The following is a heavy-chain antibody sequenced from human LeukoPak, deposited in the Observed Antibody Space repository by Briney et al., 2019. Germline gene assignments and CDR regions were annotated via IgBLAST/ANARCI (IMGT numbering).Heavy chain of an antibody. D-gene: IGHD3-22*01. V-gene: IGHV3-53*01. CDR2: IYTGGNT. J-gene: IGHJ4*02. CDR1: GFTVDSNY. Sequence: GGSLRLSCAASGFTVDSNYLSWVRQAPGKGLEWVSTIYTGGNTYYAASVKGRFTISRDFSKDTVFLHMNSLRAEDTAMYYCVRSAFHAGSGNYYDYWGQGTLVTVSS. CDR3: VRSAFHAGSGNYYDY.